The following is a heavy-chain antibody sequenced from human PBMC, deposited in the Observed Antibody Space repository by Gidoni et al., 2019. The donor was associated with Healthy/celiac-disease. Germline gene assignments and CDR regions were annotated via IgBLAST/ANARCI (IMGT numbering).Heavy chain of an antibody. CDR3: AKSWYSGYDVFDY. CDR1: GFTFDDYA. CDR2: ISWNSGSI. Sequence: EVQLVESGGGLVQPGRSLRLSCAASGFTFDDYAMPWVRQAPGKGLEWVSGISWNSGSIGYADSVKGRFTISRDNAKNSLYLQMNSLRAEDTALYYCAKSWYSGYDVFDYWGQGTLVTVSS. D-gene: IGHD5-12*01. V-gene: IGHV3-9*01. J-gene: IGHJ4*02.